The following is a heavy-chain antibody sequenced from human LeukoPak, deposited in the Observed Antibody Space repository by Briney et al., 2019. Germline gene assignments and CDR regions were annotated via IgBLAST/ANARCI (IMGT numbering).Heavy chain of an antibody. CDR2: ISAHTGNT. V-gene: IGHV1-18*01. J-gene: IGHJ1*01. CDR1: GYTFSGYG. CDR3: ARSAGDYGDYALYFLH. Sequence: ASVKDSCKASGYTFSGYGIAWVRQAPGQGLEWMGWISAHTGNTYFAQNFQGRVTMTTDTSTSTAYMELRSLRSDDTAMYYCARSAGDYGDYALYFLHWGQGTLVTVSS. D-gene: IGHD4-17*01.